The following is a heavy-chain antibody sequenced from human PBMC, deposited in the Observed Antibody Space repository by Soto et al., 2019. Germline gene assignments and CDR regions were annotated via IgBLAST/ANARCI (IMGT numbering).Heavy chain of an antibody. J-gene: IGHJ4*02. Sequence: ASVKVSCKASGYTFTSYGISWVRQAPGQGLEWMGWISAYNGNTNYAQKLQGRVTMTTDTSTSTAYMELRSLRSDDTAVYYCARDRCSGGSCYGPTFDYWGQGTLVTVSS. CDR2: ISAYNGNT. V-gene: IGHV1-18*01. D-gene: IGHD2-15*01. CDR1: GYTFTSYG. CDR3: ARDRCSGGSCYGPTFDY.